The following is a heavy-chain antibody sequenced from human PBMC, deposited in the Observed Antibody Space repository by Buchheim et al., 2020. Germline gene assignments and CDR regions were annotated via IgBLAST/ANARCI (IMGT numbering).Heavy chain of an antibody. D-gene: IGHD2-2*01. CDR1: GFTFSSYA. CDR3: AREVPRRWYFDL. Sequence: QVQLVESGGGVVQPGRSLRLSCAASGFTFSSYAMHWVRQAPGKGLEWVAVISYDGSNKYYADSVKGRFTISRDNSKNTLYLQMNSLRAEDTAVYYCAREVPRRWYFDLWGRGTL. J-gene: IGHJ2*01. V-gene: IGHV3-30-3*01. CDR2: ISYDGSNK.